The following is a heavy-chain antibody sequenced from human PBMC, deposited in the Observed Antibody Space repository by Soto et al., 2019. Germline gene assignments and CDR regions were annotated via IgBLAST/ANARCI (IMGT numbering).Heavy chain of an antibody. Sequence: QVPLQESGPGLVKPSETLLLTCTVSGGSINNYYWSWIRQPPGKGLEFIGYIYYAGTTTYNPSLKSRVTISVDTSNNQFSLKLSSVPAADTPVYSCARLGGYYQTLASWGHGTLLTVSS. V-gene: IGHV4-59*08. CDR1: GGSINNYY. CDR2: IYYAGTT. D-gene: IGHD3-22*01. CDR3: ARLGGYYQTLAS. J-gene: IGHJ5*01.